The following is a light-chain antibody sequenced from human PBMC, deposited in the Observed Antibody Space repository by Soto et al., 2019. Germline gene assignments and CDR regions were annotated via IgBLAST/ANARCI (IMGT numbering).Light chain of an antibody. Sequence: DIVMTQSPDSLAVSLGERATINCKSSQSVLYSSNNKNYLAWYQQKPGQPPKLLIYWASIRESGVPGRFSGSGSGTDFTLTISSLRAEDVAVYYCQQYYSSPITFGQGTRLEIK. CDR2: WAS. V-gene: IGKV4-1*01. J-gene: IGKJ5*01. CDR1: QSVLYSSNNKNY. CDR3: QQYYSSPIT.